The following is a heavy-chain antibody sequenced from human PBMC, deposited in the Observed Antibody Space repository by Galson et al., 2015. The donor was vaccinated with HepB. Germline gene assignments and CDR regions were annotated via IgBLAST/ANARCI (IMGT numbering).Heavy chain of an antibody. CDR3: ARDDYGDYRFDY. D-gene: IGHD4-17*01. Sequence: SLRLSCAASGFTFSSYAMHWVRQAPGKGLEWVAVISYDGSNKYYADSVKGRFTISRDNSKNTLYLQMNSLRAEDTAVYYCARDDYGDYRFDYWGQGTLVTVPS. J-gene: IGHJ4*02. CDR1: GFTFSSYA. CDR2: ISYDGSNK. V-gene: IGHV3-30-3*01.